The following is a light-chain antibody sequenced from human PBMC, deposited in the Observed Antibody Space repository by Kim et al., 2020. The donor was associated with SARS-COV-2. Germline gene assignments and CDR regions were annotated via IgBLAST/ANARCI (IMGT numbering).Light chain of an antibody. CDR1: EIINKN. V-gene: IGKV1-39*01. J-gene: IGKJ4*01. CDR3: QQSYSAPLT. Sequence: DIQMTQSPSSLSASVGDRVTITCRASEIINKNLNWYQQKPGKAPKLLIYGASSLQSGVPSRFSGGGSGRDFTLTISFLQPEDFATYSCQQSYSAPLTFGGGTKVEI. CDR2: GAS.